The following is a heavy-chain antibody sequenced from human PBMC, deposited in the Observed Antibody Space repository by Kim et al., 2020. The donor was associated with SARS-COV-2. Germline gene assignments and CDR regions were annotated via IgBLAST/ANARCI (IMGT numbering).Heavy chain of an antibody. Sequence: GGSLRLSCAASGFTFSSYWMSWVRQAPGKGLEWVANIKQDGSEKYYVDSVKGRFTISRDNAKNSLYLQMNSLRAEDTAVYYCARVLGGPPPVLWFGELSNYYYYGMDVWGQGTTVTVSS. CDR2: IKQDGSEK. CDR3: ARVLGGPPPVLWFGELSNYYYYGMDV. CDR1: GFTFSSYW. V-gene: IGHV3-7*03. D-gene: IGHD3-10*01. J-gene: IGHJ6*02.